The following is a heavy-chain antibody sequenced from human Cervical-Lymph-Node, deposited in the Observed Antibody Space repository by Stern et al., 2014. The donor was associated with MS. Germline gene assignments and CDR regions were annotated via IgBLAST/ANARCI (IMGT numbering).Heavy chain of an antibody. D-gene: IGHD1-7*01. V-gene: IGHV1-69*01. Sequence: QLVKSGAEVKRPGSSVRVSCKASGDSFTNSVINWVRQAPGHGLEWMGGFMPFIGEATYAQNFQGRVTLSTDASTTTAYMAMMSLAANDTAVCFCARSPTTSSFYWYFDLWGRGTLVTVSS. CDR3: ARSPTTSSFYWYFDL. J-gene: IGHJ2*01. CDR2: FMPFIGEA. CDR1: GDSFTNSV.